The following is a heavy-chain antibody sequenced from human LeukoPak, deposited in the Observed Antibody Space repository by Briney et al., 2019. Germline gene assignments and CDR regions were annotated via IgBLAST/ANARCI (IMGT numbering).Heavy chain of an antibody. CDR3: ARQDYDSSGYHLNMDV. D-gene: IGHD3-22*01. CDR1: GYSFTDYW. V-gene: IGHV5-51*01. J-gene: IGHJ6*03. CDR2: IYPGDSDT. Sequence: GESLKISCKGAGYSFTDYWIGWVRQMPGKGLEWMGTIYPGDSDTRYSPSFQGQVTISADKSISTAYLQWSSLKASDTAMYYCARQDYDSSGYHLNMDVWGKGTTVTVSS.